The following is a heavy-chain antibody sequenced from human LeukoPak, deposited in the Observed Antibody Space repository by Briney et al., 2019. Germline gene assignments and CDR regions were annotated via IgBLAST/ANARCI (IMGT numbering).Heavy chain of an antibody. Sequence: GGSLRLSCGASGFTFTSYAMSWVRQAPGRGLEWVSGISGGGGSAFYADSVKGRFTISRDNSKNTLYLQMSSLRAEDTAVYYCAKDLHWGQGTLVTVSS. CDR1: GFTFTSYA. CDR3: AKDLH. CDR2: ISGGGGSA. V-gene: IGHV3-23*01. J-gene: IGHJ4*02.